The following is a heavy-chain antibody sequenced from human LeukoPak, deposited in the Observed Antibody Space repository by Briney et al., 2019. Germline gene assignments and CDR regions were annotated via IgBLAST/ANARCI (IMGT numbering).Heavy chain of an antibody. J-gene: IGHJ3*02. CDR1: GGSISSSNW. CDR2: IYHSGST. Sequence: SETLSLTCAVSGGSISSSNWWSWVRQPPGKGLEWIGEIYHSGSTNYNPSLKSRVTISVDTSKNQFSLKLTSVTAADAAVYYCAGHRAASVWYAFDIWGQGTMVTVSS. V-gene: IGHV4-4*02. CDR3: AGHRAASVWYAFDI. D-gene: IGHD6-19*01.